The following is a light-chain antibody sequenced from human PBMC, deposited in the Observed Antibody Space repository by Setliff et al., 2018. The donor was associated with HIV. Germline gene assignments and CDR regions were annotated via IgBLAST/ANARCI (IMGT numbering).Light chain of an antibody. CDR2: EVN. J-gene: IGLJ3*02. V-gene: IGLV2-23*02. CDR1: SSDIGSYNL. Sequence: QSALTQPASVSGSPGQSITISCTGTSSDIGSYNLVSWYQQHPGKAPQLLIYEVNKRPSGVSNRFSGFKSGNTASLRISGPQADDETDYYCCSYVGINTIVFGGGTKVTVL. CDR3: CSYVGINTIV.